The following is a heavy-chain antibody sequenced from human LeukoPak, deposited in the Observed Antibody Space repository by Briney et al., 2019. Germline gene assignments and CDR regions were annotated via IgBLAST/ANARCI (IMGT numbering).Heavy chain of an antibody. V-gene: IGHV3-30*02. CDR2: IQNDGSDK. CDR1: GINFRSSG. CDR3: AREGGRAVPGRFDQ. Sequence: LSGGSLRLSCAASGINFRSSGMHWVRQAPGKGLEWVTSIQNDGSDKYYAASVKGRFTISRDNSKNTVYLHMASLRADDTALYYCAREGGRAVPGRFDQWGQGTLVTVSS. J-gene: IGHJ4*02. D-gene: IGHD6-13*01.